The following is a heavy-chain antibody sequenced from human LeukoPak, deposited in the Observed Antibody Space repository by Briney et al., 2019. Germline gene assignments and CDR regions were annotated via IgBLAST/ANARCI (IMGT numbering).Heavy chain of an antibody. CDR1: GFIFSTYW. D-gene: IGHD5-12*01. Sequence: GGSLRLPCAASGFIFSTYWMSWVRQAPGKGLEGVANIKQDGSEKHYVDSVKGRFTISRDNAKNSLYLQMNSLRAEDTAVYYCARDGMATINSWGQGTVVTVSS. CDR3: ARDGMATINS. CDR2: IKQDGSEK. J-gene: IGHJ4*02. V-gene: IGHV3-7*03.